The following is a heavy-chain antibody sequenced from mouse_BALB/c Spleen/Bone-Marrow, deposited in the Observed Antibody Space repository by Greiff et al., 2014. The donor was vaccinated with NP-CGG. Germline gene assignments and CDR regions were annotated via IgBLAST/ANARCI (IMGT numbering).Heavy chain of an antibody. J-gene: IGHJ1*01. D-gene: IGHD2-12*01. V-gene: IGHV1-39*01. Sequence: VQLQQSGPELEKPGASVKTSCKASGYSFSGYNLNWVKQSNGQSLEWIGNIDPYYGDTTYNQKFKGKATLTVDRSSSTAYMQPKSLTSEDSAVYYCARKAYYTTWWYFDVGGEGTRVPVSS. CDR2: IDPYYGDT. CDR1: GYSFSGYN. CDR3: ARKAYYTTWWYFDV.